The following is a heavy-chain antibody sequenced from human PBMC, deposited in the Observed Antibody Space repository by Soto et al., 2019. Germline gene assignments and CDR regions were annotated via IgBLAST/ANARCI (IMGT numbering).Heavy chain of an antibody. D-gene: IGHD6-13*01. V-gene: IGHV3-11*05. Sequence: QVQLVESRGGLVKPGGSLRLSCAASGFTFSDYYMSWIRQAPGKGLEWVSYISSSSSYTNYADSVKGRFTISRDNAKNSLYLQMKSLRAEDTAVYYCARHPHLAADAFDIWGQGTMVTVSS. CDR3: ARHPHLAADAFDI. CDR2: ISSSSSYT. CDR1: GFTFSDYY. J-gene: IGHJ3*02.